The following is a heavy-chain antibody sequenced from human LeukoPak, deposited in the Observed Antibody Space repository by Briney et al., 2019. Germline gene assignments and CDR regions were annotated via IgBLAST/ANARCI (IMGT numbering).Heavy chain of an antibody. J-gene: IGHJ4*02. D-gene: IGHD2-2*01. V-gene: IGHV4-39*07. CDR3: ASDARPTYYFDY. Sequence: PSETLSLTCTVSSGSISTSNYYWGWVRQPPGKALEWIGNIFYSGSTYYSPSLKSRVTISLDTSRNQFSLKLNSVTAADTAVYYCASDARPTYYFDYWGQGTLVTVSS. CDR2: IFYSGST. CDR1: SGSISTSNYY.